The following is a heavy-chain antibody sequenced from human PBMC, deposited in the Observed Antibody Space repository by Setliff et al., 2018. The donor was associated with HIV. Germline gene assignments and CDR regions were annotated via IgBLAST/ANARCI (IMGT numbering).Heavy chain of an antibody. J-gene: IGHJ5*02. Sequence: SETLSLTCTVSGGSISSGANYWSWIRQHPGKGLEWIGYIYYSGSTYYNPSLKSRVAISADTSKNQFSLKLSSVTAADTAVYYCARCGDSNGGGWFDPWGQGTLVTVSS. CDR1: GGSISSGANY. V-gene: IGHV4-31*03. CDR3: ARCGDSNGGGWFDP. D-gene: IGHD3-10*01. CDR2: IYYSGST.